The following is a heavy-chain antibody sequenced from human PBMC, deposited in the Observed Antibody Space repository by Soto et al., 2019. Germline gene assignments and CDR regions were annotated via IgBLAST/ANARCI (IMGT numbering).Heavy chain of an antibody. V-gene: IGHV4-39*01. Sequence: SETLSLTCTVSGGSISSSSYYWGWIRQPPGKGLEWIGSIYYSGSTYYNPSLKSRVTISVDTSKNQFSLKLSSVTAADTAVYYCARLEVWSVAGRGYFDYWGQGTLVTVSS. CDR3: ARLEVWSVAGRGYFDY. CDR1: GGSISSSSYY. D-gene: IGHD6-19*01. CDR2: IYYSGST. J-gene: IGHJ4*02.